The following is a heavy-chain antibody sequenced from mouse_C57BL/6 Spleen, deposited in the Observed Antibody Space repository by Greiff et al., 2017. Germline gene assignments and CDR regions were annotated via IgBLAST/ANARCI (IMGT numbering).Heavy chain of an antibody. CDR2: IYPGDGDT. CDR3: ARSSEGSSYFDY. J-gene: IGHJ2*01. Sequence: QVPLQQSGPELVKPGASVTISCKASGYAFSSSWMNWVKQRPGKGLEWIGRIYPGDGDTNYNGKFKGKATLTADKSSSTAYMQLSSLTSEASAVYFCARSSEGSSYFDYWGQGTTLTVSS. D-gene: IGHD1-1*01. CDR1: GYAFSSSW. V-gene: IGHV1-82*01.